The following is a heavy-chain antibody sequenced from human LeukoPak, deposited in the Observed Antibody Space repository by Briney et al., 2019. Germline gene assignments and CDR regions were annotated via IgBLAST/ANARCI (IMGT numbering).Heavy chain of an antibody. J-gene: IGHJ4*02. CDR3: ARDHPLIFVVVPAAPFDY. V-gene: IGHV1-18*01. Sequence: ASVKVSCKASGYTFTSYGISWVRQAPGQELEWMGWISAYNGNTNYAQKLQGRVTMTTDTSTSTAYMELKSLRSDDTAVYYCARDHPLIFVVVPAAPFDYWGQGALVTVSA. CDR1: GYTFTSYG. CDR2: ISAYNGNT. D-gene: IGHD2-2*01.